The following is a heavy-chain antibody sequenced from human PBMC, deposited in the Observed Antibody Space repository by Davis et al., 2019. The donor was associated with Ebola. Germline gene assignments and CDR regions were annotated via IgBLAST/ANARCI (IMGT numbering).Heavy chain of an antibody. CDR1: DGSISSGGYS. Sequence: MPSETLSLTCTVSDGSISSGGYSWSWIRQPPGKGLEWIGYIYHSGSTYYNPSLKSRVTISVDRSKNQFSLKLSSVTAADTAVYYCARRLITIFKNRPWYFDLWGRGTLVTVSS. V-gene: IGHV4-30-2*02. D-gene: IGHD3-9*01. CDR3: ARRLITIFKNRPWYFDL. CDR2: IYHSGST. J-gene: IGHJ2*01.